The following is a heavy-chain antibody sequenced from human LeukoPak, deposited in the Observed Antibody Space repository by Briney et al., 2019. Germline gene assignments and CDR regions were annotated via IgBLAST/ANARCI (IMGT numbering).Heavy chain of an antibody. Sequence: GGSLRLSCAASGLSFSSYAVSWVRQAPGRGLEWVSAICGSGTNTYYADSVKGRFTISRDNSKNTLDLQMNSLRAEDTAVYYCAKAGGGNCFSSLDFWGQGTLVTVSS. D-gene: IGHD2-15*01. CDR3: AKAGGGNCFSSLDF. J-gene: IGHJ4*02. CDR1: GLSFSSYA. V-gene: IGHV3-23*01. CDR2: ICGSGTNT.